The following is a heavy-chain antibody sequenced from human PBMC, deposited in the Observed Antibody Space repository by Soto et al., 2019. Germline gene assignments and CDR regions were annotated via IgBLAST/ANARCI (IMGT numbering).Heavy chain of an antibody. CDR1: GDTFNDYY. Sequence: QVQLVQSGAEVKRPGASVTVSCRSSGDTFNDYYIHWVRQAPGQGLEWMGWINPNGGVTKYAQKFQGWVSMTRDTSIRTVYMQLSRLRSDDTAVDYCAREGGGATATLDYYDFDMDVWGTGTTVTVSS. CDR2: INPNGGVT. D-gene: IGHD5-12*01. V-gene: IGHV1-2*04. J-gene: IGHJ6*03. CDR3: AREGGGATATLDYYDFDMDV.